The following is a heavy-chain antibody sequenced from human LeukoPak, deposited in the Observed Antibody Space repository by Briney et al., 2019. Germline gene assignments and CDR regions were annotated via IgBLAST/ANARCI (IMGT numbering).Heavy chain of an antibody. V-gene: IGHV3-30*04. J-gene: IGHJ4*02. CDR1: GFTFSSYV. D-gene: IGHD1-14*01. CDR2: ISYDGSNE. CDR3: ARGGRTDYFDY. Sequence: QPGRSLRLSCAASGFTFSSYVMHWVRQAPGKGLEWVAIISYDGSNEYYADSVKGRFTISRDNSKNTLYLQMNSLRAADTAVYYCARGGRTDYFDYWGQGTLVTVSS.